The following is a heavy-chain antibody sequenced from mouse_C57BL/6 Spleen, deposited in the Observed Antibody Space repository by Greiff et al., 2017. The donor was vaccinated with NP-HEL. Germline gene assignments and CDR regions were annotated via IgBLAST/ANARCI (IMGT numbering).Heavy chain of an antibody. J-gene: IGHJ1*03. Sequence: EVQLVESGGGLVQPGGSLKLSCAASGFTFSDYYMYWVRQTPEKRLEWVAYISNGGGSTYYPDTVKGRFTISRDNAKNTLYLQMRRLKSEDTAMYYCARQYYGNYSWYFDVWGTGTTVTVAS. CDR3: ARQYYGNYSWYFDV. CDR1: GFTFSDYY. D-gene: IGHD2-1*01. V-gene: IGHV5-12*01. CDR2: ISNGGGST.